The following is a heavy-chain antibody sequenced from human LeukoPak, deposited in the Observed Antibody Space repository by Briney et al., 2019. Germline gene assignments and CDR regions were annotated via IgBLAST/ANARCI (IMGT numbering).Heavy chain of an antibody. J-gene: IGHJ4*02. CDR3: ARANALYCSSTSCLFDY. D-gene: IGHD2-2*01. CDR1: GYTFTGYY. V-gene: IGHV1-2*04. CDR2: INPNSGGT. Sequence: ASVKVSCKASGYTFTGYYMHWVRQAPGQGLGWMGWINPNSGGTYSAQKFQGWVTMTGDTSISTAYMELSRLTSDDTAVYYCARANALYCSSTSCLFDYWGQGTLVTVSS.